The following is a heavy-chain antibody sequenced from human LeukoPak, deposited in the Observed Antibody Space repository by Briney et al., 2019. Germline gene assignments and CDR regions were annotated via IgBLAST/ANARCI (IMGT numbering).Heavy chain of an antibody. CDR3: AKVRRWLQPFDY. D-gene: IGHD5-24*01. CDR2: ISNDGSNK. V-gene: IGHV3-30-3*01. J-gene: IGHJ4*02. Sequence: GGSLRLSCAASGFTFSSYAMHWVRQAPGKGLEWVAIISNDGSNKYYADSVKGRFTISRDNSKNTLYLQMNSLRAEDTAVYYCAKVRRWLQPFDYWGQGTLVTVSS. CDR1: GFTFSSYA.